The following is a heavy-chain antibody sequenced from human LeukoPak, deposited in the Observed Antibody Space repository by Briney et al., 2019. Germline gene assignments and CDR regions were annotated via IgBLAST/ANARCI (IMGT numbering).Heavy chain of an antibody. CDR3: ARGLSGSYASRYFDY. Sequence: SQTLSLTCTVSGGSISSGGYYWRWIRQPPGKGLEWIGYIYHSGSTYYNPSLKSRVTISVDRSKNQFSLKLSSVTAADTAVYCCARGLSGSYASRYFDYWGQGTLVTVSS. D-gene: IGHD1-26*01. CDR1: GGSISSGGYY. CDR2: IYHSGST. J-gene: IGHJ4*02. V-gene: IGHV4-30-2*01.